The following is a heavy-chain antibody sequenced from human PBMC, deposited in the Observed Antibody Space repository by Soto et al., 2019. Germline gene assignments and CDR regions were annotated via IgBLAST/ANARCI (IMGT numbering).Heavy chain of an antibody. CDR3: ATINCSGGSCHLDNWFDP. V-gene: IGHV1-24*01. D-gene: IGHD2-15*01. CDR2: ADPEDGET. CDR1: GYTLTELS. J-gene: IGHJ5*02. Sequence: ASVKVSCKVSGYTLTELSMHWVRQAPGKGLEWMGGADPEDGETIYAQKFQGRVTMTEDTSTDTAYMELSSLRSEDTAVYYCATINCSGGSCHLDNWFDPWGQGTLFTVSS.